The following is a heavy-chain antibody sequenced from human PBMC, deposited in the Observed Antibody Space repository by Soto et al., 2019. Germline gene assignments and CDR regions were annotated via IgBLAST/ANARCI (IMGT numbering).Heavy chain of an antibody. CDR3: VRTSLVVAAATREDY. Sequence: VQLVESGGGVVQPRRSLRLSCAASGFIFTSYIVHWVRQAPGKGLVWVSRINSDGSSTSYADSVKGRFTISRDNAKNTLYLQMNSLRAEDTAVYYCVRTSLVVAAATREDYWGQGTLVTVSS. D-gene: IGHD2-15*01. V-gene: IGHV3-74*02. CDR2: INSDGSST. CDR1: GFIFTSYI. J-gene: IGHJ4*02.